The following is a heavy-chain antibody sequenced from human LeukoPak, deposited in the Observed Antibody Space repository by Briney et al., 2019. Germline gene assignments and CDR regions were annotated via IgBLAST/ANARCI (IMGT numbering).Heavy chain of an antibody. CDR1: GGTFSGYY. CDR3: ARVGGRVAAAGRRFDP. D-gene: IGHD6-13*01. CDR2: INHSGST. V-gene: IGHV4-34*01. J-gene: IGHJ5*02. Sequence: SEALSLTCAVYGGTFSGYYWSWIRKPPGKGLEWIGEINHSGSTNYNPSLKSRVTISVDTSKNQFSLKLSSVTAADTAVYYCARVGGRVAAAGRRFDPWGQGTLVTVSS.